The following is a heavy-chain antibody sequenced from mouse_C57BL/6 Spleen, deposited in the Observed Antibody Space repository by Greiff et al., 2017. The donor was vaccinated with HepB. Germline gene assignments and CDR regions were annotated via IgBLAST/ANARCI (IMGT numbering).Heavy chain of an antibody. D-gene: IGHD1-1*01. CDR3: ARLPRITTVVDY. CDR1: GYTFTSYW. V-gene: IGHV1-64*01. J-gene: IGHJ2*01. Sequence: VQLQQSGAELVKPGASVKLSCKASGYTFTSYWMHWVKQRPGQGLEWIGMIHPNSGSTNYNEKFKSKATLTVDKSSSTAYMQLSSLTSEDSAVYYCARLPRITTVVDYWGQGTTLTVSS. CDR2: IHPNSGST.